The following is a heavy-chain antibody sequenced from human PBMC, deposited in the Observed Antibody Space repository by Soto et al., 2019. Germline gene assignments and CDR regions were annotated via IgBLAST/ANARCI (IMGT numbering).Heavy chain of an antibody. Sequence: AGGSLRLSCAASGFTFSDYYMSWIRQAPGKGLEWVSYISSSSSYTNYADSVKGRFTISRDNAKNSLYLQMNSLRAEDTAVYYCARGPRIEGPRGYSYAYYGMDVWGQGTTVTVSS. V-gene: IGHV3-11*05. CDR1: GFTFSDYY. CDR3: ARGPRIEGPRGYSYAYYGMDV. D-gene: IGHD5-18*01. CDR2: ISSSSSYT. J-gene: IGHJ6*02.